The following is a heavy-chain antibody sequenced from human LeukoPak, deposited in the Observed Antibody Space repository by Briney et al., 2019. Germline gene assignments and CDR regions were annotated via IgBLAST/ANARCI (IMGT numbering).Heavy chain of an antibody. J-gene: IGHJ4*02. CDR1: GYTFTSYG. V-gene: IGHV1-18*01. CDR2: ISAYNGNT. CDR3: ARDWKYYYDSSGYYHFDY. Sequence: GASVKVSCKASGYTFTSYGISWVRQAPGQGLEWMGWISAYNGNTNYAQKLQGRVTMTTDTSTSTAYMELRSLRSDDTAVYYCARDWKYYYDSSGYYHFDYWGQGTLVTVSS. D-gene: IGHD3-22*01.